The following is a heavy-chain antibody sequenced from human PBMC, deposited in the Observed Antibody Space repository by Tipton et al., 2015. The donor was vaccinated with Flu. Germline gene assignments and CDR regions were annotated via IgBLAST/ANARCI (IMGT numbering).Heavy chain of an antibody. V-gene: IGHV1-46*01. Sequence: QVQLVQSGAEVKKPGASVKVSCQASGNTFTSYYIHWVRQAPGQGLGWMGMINPSGGSTTYAQKFQGRVTMTRDTSTSTVYMELSSLRSEDTAVYYCARGARGYSGSWYDYWGQGTPVTVSS. CDR2: INPSGGST. D-gene: IGHD6-13*01. CDR1: GNTFTSYY. CDR3: ARGARGYSGSWYDY. J-gene: IGHJ4*02.